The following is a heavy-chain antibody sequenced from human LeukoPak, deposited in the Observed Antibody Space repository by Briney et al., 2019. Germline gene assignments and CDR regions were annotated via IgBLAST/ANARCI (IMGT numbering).Heavy chain of an antibody. CDR1: GFTFSSYG. D-gene: IGHD6-19*01. V-gene: IGHV3-30*18. Sequence: PGRSLRLSCAASGFTFSSYGMNWVRQAPGKRLEWVAVISYDGSNKYYADSVKGRFTISRDNSKNTLYLQMNSLRAEDTAVYYRAKDRYSRGWYAPFSYYYGMDVWGQGTTVTVSS. CDR2: ISYDGSNK. J-gene: IGHJ6*02. CDR3: AKDRYSRGWYAPFSYYYGMDV.